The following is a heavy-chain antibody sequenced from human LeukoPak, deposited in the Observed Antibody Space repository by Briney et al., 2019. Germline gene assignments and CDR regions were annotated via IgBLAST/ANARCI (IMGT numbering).Heavy chain of an antibody. CDR3: ARDDEAYWYFDL. CDR1: GFTFSSYE. CDR2: ISSSGSTI. V-gene: IGHV3-48*03. J-gene: IGHJ2*01. Sequence: GGSLRLSCAASGFTFSSYEMNWVRQAPGKGLEWVSYISSSGSTIYYADSVKGRFTISRDNAKNSLYLQMNSLRAEDTAVYNCARDDEAYWYFDLWGRGTLVTVSS.